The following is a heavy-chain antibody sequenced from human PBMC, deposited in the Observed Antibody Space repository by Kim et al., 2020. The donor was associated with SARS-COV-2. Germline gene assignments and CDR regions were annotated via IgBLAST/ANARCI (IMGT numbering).Heavy chain of an antibody. J-gene: IGHJ4*01. CDR2: IFYAGRT. CDR1: GVSLTGGYY. V-gene: IGHV4-31*03. Sequence: SETLSLTCTVSGVSLTGGYYWSWIRQFPGKGLQFIGFIFYAGRTKYNPSLESRVSMSVDRSTNQFSLKMNSVTAADTAVYFCARVWGRRDSGSYPPDYWG. CDR3: ARVWGRRDSGSYPPDY. D-gene: IGHD3-10*01.